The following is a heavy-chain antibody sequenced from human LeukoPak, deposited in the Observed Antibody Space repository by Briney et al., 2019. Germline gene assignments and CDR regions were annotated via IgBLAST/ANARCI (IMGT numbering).Heavy chain of an antibody. CDR2: INHSGST. D-gene: IGHD3-22*01. CDR1: GGSFSGYY. J-gene: IGHJ4*02. V-gene: IGHV4-34*01. CDR3: ARGPHTGVNCYDSSGYYY. Sequence: SETLSLTCAVYGGSFSGYYWSWIRQPPGKGLEWIGEINHSGSTNYNPSLKSRVTISVDTSKNQFSLKLSSVTAADTAVYYCARGPHTGVNCYDSSGYYYWGQGTLVTVSS.